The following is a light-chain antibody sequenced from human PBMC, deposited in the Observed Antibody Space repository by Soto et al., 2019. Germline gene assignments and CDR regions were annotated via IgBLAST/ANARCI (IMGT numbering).Light chain of an antibody. CDR3: SSYSSSSTRYV. CDR1: NSDIGTYNY. CDR2: DVS. Sequence: SSLTPPPPLSRAPGQSVTLSCPGTNSDIGTYNYVSWYLQHPGKAPKLMIYDVSNRPSGVSNRLSGSKSGNTASLTISGLQAEDEADYYCSSYSSSSTRYVFGTGTKVTVL. J-gene: IGLJ1*01. V-gene: IGLV2-14*01.